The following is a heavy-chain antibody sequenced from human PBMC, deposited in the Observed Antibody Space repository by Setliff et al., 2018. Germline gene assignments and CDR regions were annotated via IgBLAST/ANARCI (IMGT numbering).Heavy chain of an antibody. CDR3: ARSTSGWYSAYYYYMDV. CDR2: IYHTENS. CDR1: GASISSDNW. J-gene: IGHJ6*03. Sequence: PSETLSLTCAVSGASISSDNWWSWVRQPPGEGLEWIGEIYHTENSNYNPSLKSRVTISLDTSKNQFSLNLTSVTAADTAVYYCARSTSGWYSAYYYYMDVWGKGTTVTVSS. D-gene: IGHD6-19*01. V-gene: IGHV4-4*02.